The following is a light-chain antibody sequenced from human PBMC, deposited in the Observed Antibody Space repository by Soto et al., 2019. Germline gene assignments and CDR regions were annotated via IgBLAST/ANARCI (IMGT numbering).Light chain of an antibody. CDR2: DAS. CDR1: QDISNY. Sequence: DIQMTQSPSSLSASVGDRVTITCQASQDISNYLNWYQQKPGKAPKLLIYDASNWETGVPSRFSGRGSGTDFTFTISSLQPEDLATYCCQRYDNLLFTFGPGTKGDI. J-gene: IGKJ3*01. V-gene: IGKV1-33*01. CDR3: QRYDNLLFT.